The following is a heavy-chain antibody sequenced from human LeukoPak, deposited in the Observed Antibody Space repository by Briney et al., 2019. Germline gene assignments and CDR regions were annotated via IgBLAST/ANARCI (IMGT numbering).Heavy chain of an antibody. Sequence: PSETLSLTCAVSGGSISSSNWWSWVRQPPGKGLEWIGEIYHSGSTNYHPSLKSRVTISIDKSKNQFSLKLSSVTAADTAVYYCATFPLGSSGWGDYWGQGTLVTVSS. V-gene: IGHV4-4*02. D-gene: IGHD6-19*01. CDR3: ATFPLGSSGWGDY. J-gene: IGHJ4*02. CDR2: IYHSGST. CDR1: GGSISSSNW.